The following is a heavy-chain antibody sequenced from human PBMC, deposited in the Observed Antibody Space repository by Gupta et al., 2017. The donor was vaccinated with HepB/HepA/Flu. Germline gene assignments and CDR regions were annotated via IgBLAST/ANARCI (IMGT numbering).Heavy chain of an antibody. J-gene: IGHJ4*02. V-gene: IGHV3-23*01. Sequence: EVQLLESGGGLVQPGGSLRLSCAASGFTFSSYAMSWVRQAPGKGLEWVSAISVSGGSTYYADSVKGRFTISRDNSKNTLYLQMNSLRAEDTAVYYGAKGSSSWPVEDYWGQGTLVTVSS. CDR2: ISVSGGST. CDR3: AKGSSSWPVEDY. CDR1: GFTFSSYA. D-gene: IGHD6-13*01.